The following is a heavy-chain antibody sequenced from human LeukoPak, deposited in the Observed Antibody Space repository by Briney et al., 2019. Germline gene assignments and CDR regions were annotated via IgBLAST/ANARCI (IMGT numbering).Heavy chain of an antibody. CDR3: ATSYDILTGYSHPFDY. J-gene: IGHJ4*02. CDR1: GYTLTELS. Sequence: ASGKVSCKVSGYTLTELSMHWVREAPGKGLGWMGGFDPEDGETIYAQKFQRRVTMTEDTSTDTAYMELSSLRSEDTAVYYCATSYDILTGYSHPFDYWGQGPLVTVSS. CDR2: FDPEDGET. D-gene: IGHD3-9*01. V-gene: IGHV1-24*01.